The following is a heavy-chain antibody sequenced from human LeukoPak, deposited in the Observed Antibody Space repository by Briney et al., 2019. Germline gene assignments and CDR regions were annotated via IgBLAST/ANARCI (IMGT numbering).Heavy chain of an antibody. V-gene: IGHV4-39*07. CDR2: IYYSGST. D-gene: IGHD2-2*01. Sequence: SETLSLTCTVSGGSISSSSYYWGWLRQPPGKGLEWIGSIYYSGSTYYNPSLNSRVTISVDPSKNHFSLKLSSVTAADTAVYYCARVPGCSSTSCFRAPYYYYYMDVWGKGTTVTASS. CDR3: ARVPGCSSTSCFRAPYYYYYMDV. J-gene: IGHJ6*03. CDR1: GGSISSSSYY.